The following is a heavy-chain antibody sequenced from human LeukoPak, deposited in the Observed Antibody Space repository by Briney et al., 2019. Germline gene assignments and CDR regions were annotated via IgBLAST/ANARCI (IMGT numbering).Heavy chain of an antibody. CDR1: GFTFSSYG. Sequence: QPGGSLRLSCAASGFTFSSYGMHWVRQAPGKGLEWVAVIWYDGSNKYYADSVKGRFTISRDNSKNTLYLRMNSLRAEDTAVYYCARDSVDFQLGYYFDYWGQGTLVTVSS. J-gene: IGHJ4*02. CDR2: IWYDGSNK. V-gene: IGHV3-33*01. D-gene: IGHD1-1*01. CDR3: ARDSVDFQLGYYFDY.